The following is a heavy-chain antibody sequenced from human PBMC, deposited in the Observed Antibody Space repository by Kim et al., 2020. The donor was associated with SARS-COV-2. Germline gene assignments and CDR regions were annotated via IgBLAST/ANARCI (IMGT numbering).Heavy chain of an antibody. CDR3: ARRDSSGSDAFDI. Sequence: YHPSLTKRVTISVDTSKTQFSLKLSSVTAADTAVYYCARRDSSGSDAFDIWGQGTMVTVSS. D-gene: IGHD3-22*01. J-gene: IGHJ3*02. V-gene: IGHV4-39*01.